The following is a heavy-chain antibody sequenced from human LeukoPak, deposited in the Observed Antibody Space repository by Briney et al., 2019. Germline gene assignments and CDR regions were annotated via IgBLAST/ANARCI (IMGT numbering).Heavy chain of an antibody. D-gene: IGHD3-10*01. CDR3: AKNRISVVRGVTDFDY. Sequence: GGPLRLSCAASGFTFSSYAMSWVRQAPGKGLEWVSGISGSGGSTYYADSVKGRFTISRDNSKNTLYLQMNSLRAEDTAVYYCAKNRISVVRGVTDFDYWGQGTLVTVSS. V-gene: IGHV3-23*01. CDR2: ISGSGGST. J-gene: IGHJ4*02. CDR1: GFTFSSYA.